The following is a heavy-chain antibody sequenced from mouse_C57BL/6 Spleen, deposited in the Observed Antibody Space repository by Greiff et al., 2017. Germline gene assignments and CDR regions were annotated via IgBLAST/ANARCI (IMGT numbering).Heavy chain of an antibody. V-gene: IGHV1-50*01. Sequence: VQLQQPGAELVKPGASVKLSCKASGYTFTSYWMQRVKQRPGQGLEWIGEIDPSDSYTNYNQKFKGKAKWTVDKSSSTAYMQLCCLTSEVSAVYYCAPFITSPWFACWGHGPLVTVSA. CDR3: APFITSPWFAC. CDR1: GYTFTSYW. D-gene: IGHD1-1*01. J-gene: IGHJ3*01. CDR2: IDPSDSYT.